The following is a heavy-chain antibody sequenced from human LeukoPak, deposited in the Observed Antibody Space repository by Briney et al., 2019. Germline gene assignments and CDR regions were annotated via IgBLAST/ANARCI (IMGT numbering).Heavy chain of an antibody. D-gene: IGHD3-10*01. Sequence: ASVKVSCKASGYTFTSYDINWVRQATGQGLEWMGWMNPKSGNTGYAQKFQGRVTMTGNTSISTAYMELSSLKSEDTAVYYCTKRSAVGSGGKDAFDIWGQGTMVSVSS. CDR3: TKRSAVGSGGKDAFDI. CDR1: GYTFTSYD. V-gene: IGHV1-8*01. CDR2: MNPKSGNT. J-gene: IGHJ3*02.